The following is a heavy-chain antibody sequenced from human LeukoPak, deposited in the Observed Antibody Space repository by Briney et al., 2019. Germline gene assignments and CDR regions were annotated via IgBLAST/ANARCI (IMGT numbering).Heavy chain of an antibody. CDR2: IIPILGIA. CDR3: ARDRNLEGIALLNWFDP. J-gene: IGHJ5*02. D-gene: IGHD6-13*01. Sequence: ASVKVSCKASGGTFSSYTISWVRQAPGQGLEWMGRIIPILGIANYAQKFQGRVTITADKSTSTAYMELSSLRSEDTAVYYCARDRNLEGIALLNWFDPWGQGTLVTVSS. CDR1: GGTFSSYT. V-gene: IGHV1-69*04.